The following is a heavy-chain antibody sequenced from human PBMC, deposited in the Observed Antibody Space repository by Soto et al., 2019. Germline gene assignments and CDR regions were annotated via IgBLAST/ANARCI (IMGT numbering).Heavy chain of an antibody. V-gene: IGHV2-5*02. D-gene: IGHD3-16*02. CDR1: GFSLTTNGVG. CDR2: IYWDDDK. CDR3: AHRNIVTSGPDAFDI. Sequence: QITLKESGPTLVKPTQTLTLTCTVSGFSLTTNGVGVAWIRQPPGKALGCLALIYWDDDKRYSPSLESRLTITRDTSKNQVALTMTNVDPADTATYYCAHRNIVTSGPDAFDIWGQGTGVTVSS. J-gene: IGHJ3*02.